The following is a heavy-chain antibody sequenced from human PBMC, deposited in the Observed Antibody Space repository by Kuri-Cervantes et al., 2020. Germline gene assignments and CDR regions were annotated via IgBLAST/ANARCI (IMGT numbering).Heavy chain of an antibody. V-gene: IGHV4-38-2*01. Sequence: SETLSLTCAISGYSISSAYYWGWIRQPPGKGLEWIGSIYQSGSAYYNPSLQSRVTISVDTSKNQFSLKLSSVTAADTAVYYCARVVDYCTTGYCYYMDVWAKGTTVTVSS. CDR2: IYQSGSA. D-gene: IGHD3-16*01. CDR3: ARVVDYCTTGYCYYMDV. J-gene: IGHJ6*03. CDR1: GYSISSAYY.